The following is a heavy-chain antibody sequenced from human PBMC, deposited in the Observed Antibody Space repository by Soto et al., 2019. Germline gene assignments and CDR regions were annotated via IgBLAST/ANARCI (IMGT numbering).Heavy chain of an antibody. CDR1: GGSISSGGYS. D-gene: IGHD3-16*02. Sequence: QLQLQESGSGLVKPSQTLSLTCAVSGGSISSGGYSWSWIRQPPGKGLEWIGYIYHSGSTYYNPSLKSRVTISVDRSKNQFSLKLSSVTAADTAVYYCATQYYDYVWGSYRNQAEYFQHWGQGTLVTVSS. V-gene: IGHV4-30-2*01. CDR2: IYHSGST. J-gene: IGHJ1*01. CDR3: ATQYYDYVWGSYRNQAEYFQH.